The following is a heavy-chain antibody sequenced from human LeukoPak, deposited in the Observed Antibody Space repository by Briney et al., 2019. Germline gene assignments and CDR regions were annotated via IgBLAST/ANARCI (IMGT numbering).Heavy chain of an antibody. V-gene: IGHV3-74*01. CDR1: GFTFSDYW. CDR2: INTDGSTV. Sequence: GGSLRLSCAASGFTFSDYWLHWVRQAPGKGLVWVSRINTDGSTVNYAGSVKGRFTISRDNAKNSLYLQMNSLRAEDTAVYYCARSIVGATTRRVHIDYWGQGTLVTVSS. D-gene: IGHD1-26*01. CDR3: ARSIVGATTRRVHIDY. J-gene: IGHJ4*02.